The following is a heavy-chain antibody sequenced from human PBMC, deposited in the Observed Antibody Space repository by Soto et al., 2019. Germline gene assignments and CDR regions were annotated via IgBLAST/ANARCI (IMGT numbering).Heavy chain of an antibody. V-gene: IGHV3-7*01. CDR3: ARDRRFTAGEPDAFDI. CDR1: GFTFSSYW. CDR2: IKQDGSEK. D-gene: IGHD3-10*01. Sequence: GGSLRLSCAASGFTFSSYWMSWVRQAPGEGLEWVANIKQDGSEKYYVDSVKGRFTISRDNAKNSLYLQMNSLRAEDTAVYYCARDRRFTAGEPDAFDIWGQGTMVTVSS. J-gene: IGHJ3*02.